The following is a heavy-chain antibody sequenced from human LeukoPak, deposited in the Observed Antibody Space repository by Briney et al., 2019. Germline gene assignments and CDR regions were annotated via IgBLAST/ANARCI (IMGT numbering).Heavy chain of an antibody. CDR2: ISAYNGNT. CDR3: ARAVGNSYDYGLLHFWYFDL. CDR1: GYTSTSYG. J-gene: IGHJ2*01. D-gene: IGHD5-18*01. Sequence: ASVKVSCKASGYTSTSYGISWVRQAPGQGLEWMGWISAYNGNTKYAQKLQGRVTMTTDTSTSTAYMQLRSLRSDDTAMYYCARAVGNSYDYGLLHFWYFDLWGRGTLVTVSS. V-gene: IGHV1-18*01.